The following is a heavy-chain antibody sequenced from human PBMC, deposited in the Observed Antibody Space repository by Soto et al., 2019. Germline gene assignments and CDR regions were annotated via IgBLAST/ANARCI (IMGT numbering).Heavy chain of an antibody. V-gene: IGHV3-21*01. CDR1: GFTFSSYS. CDR2: ISSSSSYI. J-gene: IGHJ6*02. Sequence: GGSLRLSCAASGFTFSSYSMNWVRQAPGKGLEWVSSISSSSSYIYYADSVKGRFTISRDNAKNSLYLQMNSLRAEDTAVYYCARDLYCSGGSCYYPHYYYSGMDVWGQGTTVTVSS. CDR3: ARDLYCSGGSCYYPHYYYSGMDV. D-gene: IGHD2-15*01.